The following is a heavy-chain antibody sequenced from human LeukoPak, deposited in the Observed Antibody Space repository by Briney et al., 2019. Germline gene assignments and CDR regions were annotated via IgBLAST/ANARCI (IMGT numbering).Heavy chain of an antibody. CDR2: INHSGST. CDR3: ASKPIFGVVTSYYFDY. CDR1: GGSFSGYY. V-gene: IGHV4-34*01. D-gene: IGHD3-3*01. Sequence: SETLSLTCAVYGGSFSGYYWSWIRQPPGKGLEWIGEINHSGSTNYNPSLKSRVTISVDTSKNQFSLKLSSVTAADTAVYYCASKPIFGVVTSYYFDYWGQGTLVTVSS. J-gene: IGHJ4*02.